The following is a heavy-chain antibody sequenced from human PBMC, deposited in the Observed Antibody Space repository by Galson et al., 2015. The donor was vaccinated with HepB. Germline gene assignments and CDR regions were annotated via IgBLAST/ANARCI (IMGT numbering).Heavy chain of an antibody. V-gene: IGHV3-21*04. Sequence: SLRLSCAASGFTFSSYSMNWVRQAPGKGLEWVSSITSSSYIYYADSVKGRFTISRDNAKNSLYLQMNSLRAEDTAVYYCARDVLDFWSGYLGYWGQGTLVTVSS. CDR1: GFTFSSYS. CDR2: ITSSSYI. D-gene: IGHD3-3*01. CDR3: ARDVLDFWSGYLGY. J-gene: IGHJ4*02.